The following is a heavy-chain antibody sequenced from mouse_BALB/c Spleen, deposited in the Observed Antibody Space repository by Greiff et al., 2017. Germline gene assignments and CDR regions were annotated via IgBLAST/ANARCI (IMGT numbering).Heavy chain of an antibody. CDR3: AREDGNYSWFAY. D-gene: IGHD2-1*01. V-gene: IGHV3-6*02. Sequence: EVQLQQSGPGLVKPSQSLSLTCSVTGYSITSGYYWNWIRQFPGNKLEWMGYISYDGSNNYNPSLKNRISITRDTSKNQFFLKLNSVTTEDTATYYCAREDGNYSWFAYGGQGTLVTVSA. CDR2: ISYDGSN. J-gene: IGHJ3*01. CDR1: GYSITSGYY.